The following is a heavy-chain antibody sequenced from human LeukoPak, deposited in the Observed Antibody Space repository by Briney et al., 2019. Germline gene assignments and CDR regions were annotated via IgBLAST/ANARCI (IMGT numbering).Heavy chain of an antibody. CDR3: AREGGYCTNGVCYIGVGYFDY. CDR1: GGSISSGDYY. V-gene: IGHV4-30-4*02. J-gene: IGHJ4*02. Sequence: PSETLSLTCTVSGGSISSGDYYWSWVRQPPGKGLEWIGYIYYSGSTYYNPSLKSRVTISVDTSKNQFSLKLSSVTAADTAVYYCAREGGYCTNGVCYIGVGYFDYWGQGTLVTVSS. CDR2: IYYSGST. D-gene: IGHD2-8*01.